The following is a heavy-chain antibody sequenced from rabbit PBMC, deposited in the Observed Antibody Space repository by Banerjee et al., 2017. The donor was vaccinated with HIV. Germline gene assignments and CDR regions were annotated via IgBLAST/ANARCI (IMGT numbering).Heavy chain of an antibody. CDR1: GFSFSGSYW. CDR3: ARDTGGYDL. J-gene: IGHJ4*01. Sequence: QEQLEESGGGLVKPGGTLTLTCTASGFSFSGSYWICWVRQAPGKGLEWIGFIDTGSGSTYYASWAKGRFTISKTSSTTVTLQLSSLTAADTATYFCARDTGGYDLWGPGTLVTVS. CDR2: IDTGSGST. D-gene: IGHD1-1*01. V-gene: IGHV1S45*01.